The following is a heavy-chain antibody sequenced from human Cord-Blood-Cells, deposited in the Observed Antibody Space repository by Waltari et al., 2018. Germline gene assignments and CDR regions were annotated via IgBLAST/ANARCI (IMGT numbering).Heavy chain of an antibody. CDR1: GYSISSGYY. Sequence: QVQLQESGPGLVKPSETLSLTCAVSGYSISSGYYWGWVRPPPWKGLEWIGSIYHSGSTYYNPSLKSRVTISVDTSKNQFSLKLSSVTAADTAVYYCARDWRRYCSSTSCYNFDYWGQGTLVTVSS. J-gene: IGHJ4*02. D-gene: IGHD2-2*02. CDR3: ARDWRRYCSSTSCYNFDY. V-gene: IGHV4-38-2*02. CDR2: IYHSGST.